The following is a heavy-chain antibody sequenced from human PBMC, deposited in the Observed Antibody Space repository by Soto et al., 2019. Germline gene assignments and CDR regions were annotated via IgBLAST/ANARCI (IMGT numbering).Heavy chain of an antibody. V-gene: IGHV1-2*04. D-gene: IGHD6-19*01. CDR3: AKDLFGGWYAHYYYGMDV. CDR2: INPNSGGT. J-gene: IGHJ6*02. Sequence: ASVKVSCKASGYTFTGYYMHWVRQAPGQGLEWMGWINPNSGGTNYAQKFQGWVTMTRDTSISTAYMELSRLRSDDTAVYYCAKDLFGGWYAHYYYGMDVWGQGTTVTVSS. CDR1: GYTFTGYY.